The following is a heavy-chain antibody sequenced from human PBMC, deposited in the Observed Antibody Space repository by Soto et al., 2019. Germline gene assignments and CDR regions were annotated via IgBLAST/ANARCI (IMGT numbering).Heavy chain of an antibody. V-gene: IGHV1-69*01. CDR3: ARDLGSGWYNY. CDR2: IIPIFGTA. CDR1: GTFSIYA. D-gene: IGHD6-19*01. J-gene: IGHJ4*02. Sequence: GTFSIYAISWVRQAPGQGLEWMGGIIPIFGTANYAQNFQGRVTIAADESTNTAYMELSSLRSEDTAVYYCARDLGSGWYNYWGQGTLVTVSS.